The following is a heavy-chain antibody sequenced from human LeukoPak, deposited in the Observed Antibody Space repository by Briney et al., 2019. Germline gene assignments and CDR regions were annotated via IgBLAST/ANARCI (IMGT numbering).Heavy chain of an antibody. J-gene: IGHJ4*02. CDR2: IYYSGST. D-gene: IGHD3-16*02. CDR3: AREDGMITFGGVIVTYFDY. V-gene: IGHV4-39*07. CDR1: GGSLSSSSYY. Sequence: PSETLSLTCTVSGGSLSSSSYYWGWLRQPPGTGLEWFGSIYYSGSTYYNPSLKSRVTISVDTSKNQFSLKLSSVTAADTAVYYCAREDGMITFGGVIVTYFDYWGQGTLVTVSS.